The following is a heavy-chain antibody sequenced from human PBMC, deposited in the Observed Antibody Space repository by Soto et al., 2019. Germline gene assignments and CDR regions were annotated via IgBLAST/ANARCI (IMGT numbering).Heavy chain of an antibody. Sequence: ASETLSLTCSVSGGSISSYYWSWIRQPPGKGLEWIGYIYYSGSTNYNPSLKSRVTISVDTSKNQFSLKLSSVTAEDTAVYYCARDLGVNGSGWYGGGYYYGMDVWGQGTTVTVSS. D-gene: IGHD6-19*01. CDR3: ARDLGVNGSGWYGGGYYYGMDV. CDR2: IYYSGST. CDR1: GGSISSYY. V-gene: IGHV4-59*01. J-gene: IGHJ6*02.